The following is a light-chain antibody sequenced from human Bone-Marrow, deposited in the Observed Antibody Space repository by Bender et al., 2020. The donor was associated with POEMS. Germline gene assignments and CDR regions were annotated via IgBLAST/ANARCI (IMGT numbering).Light chain of an antibody. CDR3: TAYAGRYDYV. Sequence: QSALTQPASVSGAPGQSITISCTGTSVDVGGNKWVSWYQQRPGKVPKLIIYEVNKRPSGVPDRFSGSKSGNTASLTVAGLQAEDEGDYYCTAYAGRYDYVFGSGTAVTVL. J-gene: IGLJ1*01. CDR1: SVDVGGNKW. V-gene: IGLV2-8*01. CDR2: EVN.